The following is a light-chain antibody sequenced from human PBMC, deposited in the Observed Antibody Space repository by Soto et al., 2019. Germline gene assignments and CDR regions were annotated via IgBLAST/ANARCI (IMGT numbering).Light chain of an antibody. CDR1: QGIGNA. CDR3: LQDINYPWT. Sequence: LQRTQSPSSLPAYAGDRVPISCRASQGIGNALGWYQQKPGKPPKVLIYGASNLQSGVPPRFSGSGSGTDFTLAISSLQPEDSATYYCLQDINYPWTFGQGTKVDIK. J-gene: IGKJ1*01. CDR2: GAS. V-gene: IGKV1-6*01.